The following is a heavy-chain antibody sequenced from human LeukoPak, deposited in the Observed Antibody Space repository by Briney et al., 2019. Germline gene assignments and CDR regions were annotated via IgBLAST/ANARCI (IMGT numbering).Heavy chain of an antibody. CDR2: INPSGGST. J-gene: IGHJ4*02. V-gene: IGHV1-46*01. CDR3: ARGLVGATESDY. Sequence: ASVKVSCKASGYTFTSYYMRWVRQAPGQGLEWMGIINPSGGSTSYAQKFQGRVTMTRNTSISTAYMELSSLRSEDTAVYYCARGLVGATESDYWGQGTLVTVSS. CDR1: GYTFTSYY. D-gene: IGHD1-26*01.